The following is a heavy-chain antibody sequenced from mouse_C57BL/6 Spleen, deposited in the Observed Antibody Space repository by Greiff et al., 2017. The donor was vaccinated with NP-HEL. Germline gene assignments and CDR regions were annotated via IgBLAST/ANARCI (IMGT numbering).Heavy chain of an antibody. J-gene: IGHJ4*01. D-gene: IGHD2-2*01. CDR2: INPSSGYT. Sequence: LVESGAELARPGASVKMSCKASGYTFTSYTMHWVKQRPGQGLEWIGYINPSSGYTKYNQKFKDKATLTADKSSSTAYMQLSSLTSEDSAVYYCARRLDAMDYWGQGTSVTVSS. V-gene: IGHV1-4*01. CDR3: ARRLDAMDY. CDR1: GYTFTSYT.